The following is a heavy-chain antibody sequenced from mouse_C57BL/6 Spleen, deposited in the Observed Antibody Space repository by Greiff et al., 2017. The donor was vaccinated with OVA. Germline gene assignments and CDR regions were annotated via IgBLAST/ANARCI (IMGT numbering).Heavy chain of an antibody. CDR2: IYPRSGNT. CDR1: GYTFTSYG. D-gene: IGHD1-1*01. J-gene: IGHJ2*01. CDR3: ARGGNYYYGSSPFDY. Sequence: VQLQQSGAELARPGASVKLSCKASGYTFTSYGISWVKQRTGQGLEWIGEIYPRSGNTYYNAKFKGKATLTADKSSSTAYMELRSLTSEDSAVYFCARGGNYYYGSSPFDYWGQGTTLTVSS. V-gene: IGHV1-81*01.